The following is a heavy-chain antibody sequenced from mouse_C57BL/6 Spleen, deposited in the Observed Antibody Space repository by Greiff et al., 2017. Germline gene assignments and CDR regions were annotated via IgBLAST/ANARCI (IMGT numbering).Heavy chain of an antibody. V-gene: IGHV1-50*01. CDR2: IDPSDSYT. D-gene: IGHD4-1*01. CDR1: GYTFTSYW. Sequence: QVQLKQPGAELVKPGASVKLSCKASGYTFTSYWMQWVKQRPGQGLEWIGEIDPSDSYTNYNQKFKGKATLTVDTSSSTAYMQLSSLTSEDSAVYYCARRTGTFDYWGQGTTRTVSS. J-gene: IGHJ2*01. CDR3: ARRTGTFDY.